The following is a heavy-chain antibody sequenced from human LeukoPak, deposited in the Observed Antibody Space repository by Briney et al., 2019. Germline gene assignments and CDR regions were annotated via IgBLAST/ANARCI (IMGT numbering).Heavy chain of an antibody. V-gene: IGHV3-7*01. CDR3: ARDIPSGFYTPDY. D-gene: IGHD5-12*01. CDR1: GFTFSDYW. CDR2: IETDGGEK. Sequence: QAGGSLRLSCVASGFTFSDYWMSWVRQAPGMGLEWVANIETDGGEKNYVDSVKGRFIISRDNAKNSLYLQMNNLRDEDTALYYCARDIPSGFYTPDYWGQGTQVTVSS. J-gene: IGHJ4*02.